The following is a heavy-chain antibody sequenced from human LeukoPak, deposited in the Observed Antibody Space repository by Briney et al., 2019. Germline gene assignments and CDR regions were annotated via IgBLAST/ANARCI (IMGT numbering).Heavy chain of an antibody. V-gene: IGHV1-46*01. D-gene: IGHD5-24*01. CDR1: GYTFTSYY. CDR2: INPSDGST. CDR3: ARDGYKVGGKWDY. Sequence: ASVKVSCKASGYTFTSYYIHWVRQAPGQGLEWMGIINPSDGSTSYAQKFQGRLTMTRDTSTDTVYMEQNSLRSEDTAVYYCARDGYKVGGKWDYWGQGTLVTVSS. J-gene: IGHJ4*02.